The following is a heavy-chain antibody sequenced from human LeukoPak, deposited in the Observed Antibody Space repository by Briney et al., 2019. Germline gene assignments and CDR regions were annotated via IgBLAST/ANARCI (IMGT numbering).Heavy chain of an antibody. D-gene: IGHD6-13*01. V-gene: IGHV4-59*01. CDR1: GGSISSYY. CDR3: ARVYSSSWYDEDVGYYFDY. J-gene: IGHJ4*02. CDR2: IYYSGST. Sequence: PSETLSLTCTVSGGSISSYYWSWIRQPPGKGLEWIGYIYYSGSTNYNPSLKSRVIISVDTSKNQFSLKLSSVTAADTAVYYCARVYSSSWYDEDVGYYFDYWGQGTLVTVSS.